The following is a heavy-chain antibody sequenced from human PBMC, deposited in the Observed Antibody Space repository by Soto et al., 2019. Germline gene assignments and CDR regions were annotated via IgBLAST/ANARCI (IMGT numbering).Heavy chain of an antibody. CDR2: INHSGST. Sequence: ETLSLTCAVYGGSFSGYYWSWIRQPPGKGLEWIGEINHSGSTNYNPSLKSRVTISVDTSKNHFSLKLSSVPAADTAVYYCAIEPQAPESYYGSWNPTPDPWGQGTLVTVSS. D-gene: IGHD3-10*01. CDR1: GGSFSGYY. CDR3: AIEPQAPESYYGSWNPTPDP. V-gene: IGHV4-34*01. J-gene: IGHJ5*02.